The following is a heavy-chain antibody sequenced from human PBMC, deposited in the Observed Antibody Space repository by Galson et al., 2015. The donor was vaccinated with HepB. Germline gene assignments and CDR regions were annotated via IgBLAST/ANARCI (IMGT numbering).Heavy chain of an antibody. Sequence: SLRLSCAASGFIFSSYAMSWVRQAPGKGLEWVAIISFDGSNTYYADSLKGRFTISRDNAKNSLYLQMNSLRPEDTAVYYCVRDPPLGTPFDHWGQGTLVTVSS. J-gene: IGHJ4*02. CDR3: VRDPPLGTPFDH. CDR1: GFIFSSYA. V-gene: IGHV3-30*04. CDR2: ISFDGSNT. D-gene: IGHD7-27*01.